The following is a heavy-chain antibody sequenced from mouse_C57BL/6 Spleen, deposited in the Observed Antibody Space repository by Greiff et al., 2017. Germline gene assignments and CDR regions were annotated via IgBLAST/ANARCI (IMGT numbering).Heavy chain of an antibody. V-gene: IGHV1-80*01. Sequence: VQLQQSGAELVKPGASVKISCKASGYAFSSYWMNWVKQRPGKGLEWIGQIYPGDGDTNYNGKFKGKATLTADKSSSTAYMQLSSLTSEDSAVYFCARTTVVEGTWFAYWGQGTLVTVSA. CDR3: ARTTVVEGTWFAY. CDR1: GYAFSSYW. CDR2: IYPGDGDT. J-gene: IGHJ3*01. D-gene: IGHD1-1*01.